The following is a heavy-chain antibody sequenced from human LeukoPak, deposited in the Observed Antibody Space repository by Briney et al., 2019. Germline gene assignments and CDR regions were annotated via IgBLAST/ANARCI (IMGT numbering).Heavy chain of an antibody. CDR1: GYTFTSYG. Sequence: ASVKVSCKASGYTFTSYGISWVRQAPGQGLEWMGWISAYNGNTNYAQKFQGRVTITADESTSTACMELSSLRSEDTAVYYCARVDLTLFGVVTYNWFDPWGQGTLVTVSS. CDR2: ISAYNGNT. V-gene: IGHV1-18*01. J-gene: IGHJ5*02. CDR3: ARVDLTLFGVVTYNWFDP. D-gene: IGHD3-3*01.